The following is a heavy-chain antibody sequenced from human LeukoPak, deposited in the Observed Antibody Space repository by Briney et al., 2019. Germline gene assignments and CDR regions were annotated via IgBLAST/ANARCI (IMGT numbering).Heavy chain of an antibody. CDR1: GYTFTSYD. D-gene: IGHD3-3*01. CDR3: ARGVSDFWSGRHLDY. Sequence: ASVRVSCTASGYTFTSYDINWVRQAAGQGVEGRGGMDPNSGNTGYAQKFQGRVTMTRNTSISTAYMELSSLRSEDTAVYYCARGVSDFWSGRHLDYWGQGTLVTVSS. CDR2: MDPNSGNT. J-gene: IGHJ4*02. V-gene: IGHV1-8*01.